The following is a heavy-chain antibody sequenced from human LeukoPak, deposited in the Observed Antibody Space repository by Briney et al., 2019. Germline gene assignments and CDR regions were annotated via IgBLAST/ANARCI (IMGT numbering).Heavy chain of an antibody. J-gene: IGHJ3*02. V-gene: IGHV3-21*01. CDR1: GFTFSSYS. CDR3: ARGSSGDYGTDAFDI. Sequence: PGGSLSLSCAASGFTFSSYSMNWVRQAPGKGLEWVSSIRSSSDYIFYADSVKGRFTISRDNAKNSLYLQMNSLRAEDTAVYYCARGSSGDYGTDAFDIWGQGTMVTVSS. D-gene: IGHD4-17*01. CDR2: IRSSSDYI.